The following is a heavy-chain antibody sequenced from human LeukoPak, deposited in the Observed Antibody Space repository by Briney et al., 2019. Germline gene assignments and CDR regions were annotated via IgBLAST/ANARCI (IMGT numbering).Heavy chain of an antibody. V-gene: IGHV1-18*01. CDR3: ARGGLSSSGCDY. D-gene: IGHD6-19*01. J-gene: IGHJ4*02. CDR1: GHTFTSYG. Sequence: ASVKVSCKTSGHTFTSYGFTWVQQAPGQGAEWMRWISAYNGVTNYAQRFRGRLSMSTDTSTSTVYMELRSLRSDDTAVYYCARGGLSSSGCDYWGQGTLVTVS. CDR2: ISAYNGVT.